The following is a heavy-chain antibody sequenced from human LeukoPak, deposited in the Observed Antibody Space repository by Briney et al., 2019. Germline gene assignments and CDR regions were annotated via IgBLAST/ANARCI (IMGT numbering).Heavy chain of an antibody. CDR2: IYYSGST. Sequence: PSETLSLTCSVSGYSLTTNYSWGWIRQPPGKGLEWIGYIYYSGSTNYNPSLKSRVTISVDTSKNQFSLKLSSVTAADTAVYYCARETSQKGAHYMDVWGKGTTVTISS. D-gene: IGHD3-16*01. J-gene: IGHJ6*03. CDR3: ARETSQKGAHYMDV. V-gene: IGHV4-61*01. CDR1: GYSLTTNYS.